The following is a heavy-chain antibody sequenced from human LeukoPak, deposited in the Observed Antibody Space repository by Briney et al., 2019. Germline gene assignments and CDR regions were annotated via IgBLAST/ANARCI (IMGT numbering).Heavy chain of an antibody. V-gene: IGHV1-69*06. Sequence: EASVKVSCKASGGTFSSYAISWVRQAPGQGLEWMGGIIPIFGTANYAQKFQGRVTITADKSTSTAYMELSSLRSEDTAVYYCASAGYSGYGECWYWGQGTLVTVSS. CDR2: IIPIFGTA. CDR3: ASAGYSGYGECWY. J-gene: IGHJ4*02. D-gene: IGHD5-12*01. CDR1: GGTFSSYA.